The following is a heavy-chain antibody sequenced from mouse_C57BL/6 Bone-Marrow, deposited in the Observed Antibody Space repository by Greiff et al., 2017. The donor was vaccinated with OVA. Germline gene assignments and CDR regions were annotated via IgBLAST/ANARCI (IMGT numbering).Heavy chain of an antibody. CDR2: IYWDDDK. CDR3: ARRAWWLLWYFDV. J-gene: IGHJ1*03. D-gene: IGHD2-3*01. V-gene: IGHV8-12*01. CDR1: GFSLSTSGMG. Sequence: VKLMESGPGILQSSQTLSPTCSFSGFSLSTSGMGVSWIRQPSGKGLEWLAHIYWDDDKRYNPSLKSRLTISKDTSRNQVFLKITSVDTADTATYYCARRAWWLLWYFDVWGTGTTVTVSS.